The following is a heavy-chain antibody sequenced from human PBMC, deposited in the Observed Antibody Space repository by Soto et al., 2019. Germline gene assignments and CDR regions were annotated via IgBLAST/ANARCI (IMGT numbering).Heavy chain of an antibody. CDR1: GFTFSNYD. CDR2: SSSSRSYI. V-gene: IGHV3-21*01. Sequence: GGSLRLSCAASGFTFSNYDMNWVRQAPGKGLEWVSSSSSSRSYIYYADSVKGRFTISRDNAKNSLYLQVNSLRVEDTALYYCAREYGDSLFDYWGQGTLVTVSS. D-gene: IGHD4-17*01. J-gene: IGHJ4*02. CDR3: AREYGDSLFDY.